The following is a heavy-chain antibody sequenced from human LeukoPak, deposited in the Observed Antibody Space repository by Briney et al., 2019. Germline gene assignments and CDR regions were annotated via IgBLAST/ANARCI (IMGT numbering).Heavy chain of an antibody. CDR3: ARGNWDTVVVPAAYVSDYVWGSYGT. D-gene: IGHD3-16*01. V-gene: IGHV3-74*01. CDR2: INSDGSST. CDR1: GFTFSSYR. J-gene: IGHJ4*02. Sequence: GGDLRLSGAASGFTFSSYRMDWHAPAPGKGLVWVSRINSDGSSTSYADSVKGRFTSHRDNAKTTLYLQMNSLRAEDTAVYYCARGNWDTVVVPAAYVSDYVWGSYGTWGQGTLVTVSS.